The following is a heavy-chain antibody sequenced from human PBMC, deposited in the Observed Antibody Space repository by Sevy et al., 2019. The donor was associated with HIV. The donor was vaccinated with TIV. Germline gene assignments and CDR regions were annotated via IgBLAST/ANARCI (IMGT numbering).Heavy chain of an antibody. CDR3: ARHRERDYDILTGIYYYYMDV. J-gene: IGHJ6*03. Sequence: GESLKISCKGSGYSFTSYWIGWVRQMPGKGLEWMGIIYPGDSDTRYSPSFQGQVTISADKSISTAYLQWSSLKASDTAMYYCARHRERDYDILTGIYYYYMDVWGKGTTVTVSS. CDR1: GYSFTSYW. CDR2: IYPGDSDT. V-gene: IGHV5-51*01. D-gene: IGHD3-9*01.